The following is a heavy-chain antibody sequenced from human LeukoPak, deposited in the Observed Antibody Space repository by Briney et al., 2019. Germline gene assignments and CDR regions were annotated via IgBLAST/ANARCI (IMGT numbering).Heavy chain of an antibody. CDR1: GGSITSSSYY. CDR3: ARQVVAVAGTGYFDY. V-gene: IGHV4-39*01. CDR2: IYYSGST. Sequence: SETLSLTCSVSGGSITSSSYYWGWIRQPPGKGLEWIGSIYYSGSTYYNASLKSRGTISVDTSKNQFSLKLNSVTAADTAVYFCARQVVAVAGTGYFDYWGQGTLVTVSS. J-gene: IGHJ4*02. D-gene: IGHD6-19*01.